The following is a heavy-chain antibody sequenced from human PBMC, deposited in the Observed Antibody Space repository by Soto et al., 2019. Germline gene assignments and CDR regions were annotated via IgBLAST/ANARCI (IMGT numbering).Heavy chain of an antibody. Sequence: QLQLQESGSGLVKPSQTLSLTCAVSGGSISSGGYSWSWIRQPPGKGLEWIGYIYHSGSTYYNPSLKSRVTISVDRSNNQFSLKLSSVTAADTAVYYRARVWGSSSPIFDYWGQGTLVTVSS. D-gene: IGHD6-6*01. J-gene: IGHJ4*02. V-gene: IGHV4-30-2*01. CDR3: ARVWGSSSPIFDY. CDR1: GGSISSGGYS. CDR2: IYHSGST.